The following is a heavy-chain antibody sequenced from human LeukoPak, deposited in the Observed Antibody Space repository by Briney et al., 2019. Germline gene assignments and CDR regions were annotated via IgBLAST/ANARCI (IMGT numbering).Heavy chain of an antibody. CDR1: GGSFSGYY. CDR3: ARIHSDTASPASDAFDI. CDR2: INHSGST. D-gene: IGHD5-18*01. V-gene: IGHV4-34*01. Sequence: SETLSLTCAVYGGSFSGYYWSWIRQPPGKGLEWIGEINHSGSTNYNPSLKSRVTISVDTSKNQFSLKLSSVTAADTAVYYCARIHSDTASPASDAFDIWGQGTMVTVSS. J-gene: IGHJ3*02.